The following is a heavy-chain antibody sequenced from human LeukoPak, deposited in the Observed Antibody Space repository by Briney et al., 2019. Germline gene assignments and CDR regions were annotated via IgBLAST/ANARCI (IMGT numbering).Heavy chain of an antibody. CDR3: ARADFPYSGSYSGFDY. Sequence: ASETLSLTCTVSGYSISSGYYRGWIRQPPGKGLEWIGSIYHSGSTYYNPSLKSRVTISVDTSKNQFSLKLSSVTAADTAVYYCARADFPYSGSYSGFDYWGQGTLVTVSS. CDR2: IYHSGST. D-gene: IGHD1-26*01. V-gene: IGHV4-38-2*02. CDR1: GYSISSGYY. J-gene: IGHJ4*02.